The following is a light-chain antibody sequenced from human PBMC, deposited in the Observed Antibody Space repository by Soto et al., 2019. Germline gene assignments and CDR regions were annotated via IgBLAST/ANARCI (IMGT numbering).Light chain of an antibody. CDR1: SNDVGAYDY. Sequence: QSALTQPRSVSGSPGQSVIISCTGTSNDVGAYDYVSWYQQHPGKAPRLVIYDVSKRPSGVPARFSGSKSGNTASLTISGLQAEDEADYFCCSYAVRDTFFVFGTGTRSPS. CDR2: DVS. CDR3: CSYAVRDTFFV. J-gene: IGLJ1*01. V-gene: IGLV2-11*01.